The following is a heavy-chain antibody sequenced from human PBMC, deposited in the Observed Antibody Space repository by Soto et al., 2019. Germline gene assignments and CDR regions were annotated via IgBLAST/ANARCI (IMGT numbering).Heavy chain of an antibody. J-gene: IGHJ6*02. CDR1: GFTFSSYS. Sequence: GGSLRLSCAAPGFTFSSYSMNWVRQAPGKGLEWVSSISSSSSYIYYADSVKGRFTISRDNAKNSLYLQMNSLRAEDTAVYYCARDRPAAICCYYGMDVWGQGTTVTVSS. D-gene: IGHD2-2*01. CDR3: ARDRPAAICCYYGMDV. V-gene: IGHV3-21*01. CDR2: ISSSSSYI.